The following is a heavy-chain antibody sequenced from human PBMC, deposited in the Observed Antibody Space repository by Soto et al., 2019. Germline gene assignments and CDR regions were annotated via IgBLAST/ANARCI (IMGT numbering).Heavy chain of an antibody. Sequence: QVQLVQSGAEVKKPGASVKVSCKASGYTFTSYAMHWVRQAPGQRLEWMGWINAGNGNTKYSQKFQGRVTITRDTSASTAYMELSSLRSEDTAVYYCARELLEGLFYYYYYGMDVWGQGTTVTVSS. J-gene: IGHJ6*02. V-gene: IGHV1-3*01. CDR1: GYTFTSYA. CDR2: INAGNGNT. CDR3: ARELLEGLFYYYYYGMDV. D-gene: IGHD2-15*01.